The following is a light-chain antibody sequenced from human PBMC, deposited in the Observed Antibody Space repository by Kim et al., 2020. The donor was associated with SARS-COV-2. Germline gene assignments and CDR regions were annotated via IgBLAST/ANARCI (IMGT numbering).Light chain of an antibody. CDR1: QGIRNE. J-gene: IGKJ4*01. V-gene: IGKV1-27*01. CDR2: AAS. Sequence: ASVGDRVTITCRASQGIRNELAWYQQKPGKPPNLLIYAASTLHSGVPSRFSGSRSGTDFTFIISSLEPEDVATYYCQKYDSEPLSFGGGTKVDIK. CDR3: QKYDSEPLS.